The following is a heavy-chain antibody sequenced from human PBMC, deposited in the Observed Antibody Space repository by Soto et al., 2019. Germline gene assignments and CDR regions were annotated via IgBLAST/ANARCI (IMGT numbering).Heavy chain of an antibody. CDR1: GGSFRGFY. V-gene: IGHV4-34*01. J-gene: IGHJ4*02. Sequence: SETLSLTCAVSGGSFRGFYWTWIRQSPGKGLEWLGDINHVGITNYNPSLKSRVSIPVDTSKSQFSLKLSSVTAADTAVYYCARVYWYDSSARAIFNYWGQGTLVTVSS. D-gene: IGHD3-22*01. CDR3: ARVYWYDSSARAIFNY. CDR2: INHVGIT.